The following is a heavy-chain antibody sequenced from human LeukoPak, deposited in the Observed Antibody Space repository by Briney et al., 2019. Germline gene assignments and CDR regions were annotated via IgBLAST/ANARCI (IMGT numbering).Heavy chain of an antibody. CDR1: GGSICTYY. D-gene: IGHD4-23*01. CDR2: IYYSGST. J-gene: IGHJ4*02. CDR3: ARDTGTVVDY. Sequence: KSSETLSLTCTVSGGSICTYYWSWIRQPPGKGLEWIGYIYYSGSTNYNPSLKSRVTTSVDTSKNQFSLKLSSVTAADTAVYYCARDTGTVVDYWGQGTLVTVSS. V-gene: IGHV4-59*01.